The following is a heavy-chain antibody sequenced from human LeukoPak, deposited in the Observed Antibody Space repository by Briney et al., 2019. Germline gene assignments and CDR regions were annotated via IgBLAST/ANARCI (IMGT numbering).Heavy chain of an antibody. Sequence: SETLSLTCTVSSGSISSSSYYWGWIRQPPGKGLEWIGSIYYSGSTCYNPSLKSRVTISVDTSKNQFSLKLSSVTAADTAVYYCARHEVVVTAISPFDYWGQGTLVTVSS. J-gene: IGHJ4*02. D-gene: IGHD2-21*02. V-gene: IGHV4-39*01. CDR3: ARHEVVVTAISPFDY. CDR1: SGSISSSSYY. CDR2: IYYSGST.